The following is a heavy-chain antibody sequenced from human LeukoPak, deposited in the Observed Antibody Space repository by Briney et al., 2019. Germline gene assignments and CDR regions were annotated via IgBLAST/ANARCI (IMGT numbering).Heavy chain of an antibody. CDR3: AQHGEFYFDI. J-gene: IGHJ2*01. CDR1: GGSFSGRY. D-gene: IGHD4-17*01. Sequence: SETLSLTCAVFGGSFSGRYWSWVRQPPGKGLEWIGQIHHSGGTSYDSSLRSRVTMSVDTSKNQFSLKLSSVTAADTAVYYCAQHGEFYFDIWSRGTLVTVSS. V-gene: IGHV4-34*01. CDR2: IHHSGGT.